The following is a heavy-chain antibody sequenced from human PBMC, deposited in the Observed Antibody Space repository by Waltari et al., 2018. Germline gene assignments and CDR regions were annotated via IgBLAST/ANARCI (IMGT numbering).Heavy chain of an antibody. D-gene: IGHD3-9*01. CDR1: GFRFNNYW. V-gene: IGHV3-74*01. J-gene: IGHJ4*02. CDR3: VRGGHFDWSPLDH. CDR2: ITPEGTNP. Sequence: EVQLVESGGGLVQPGGSLRLSCAASGFRFNNYWVHWVRQAPGKGLGWVSRITPEGTNPAYADSVKGRCTVSRDNAKNTLYLQMTSLRAEDTAVYYCVRGGHFDWSPLDHWGPGTLVTVSS.